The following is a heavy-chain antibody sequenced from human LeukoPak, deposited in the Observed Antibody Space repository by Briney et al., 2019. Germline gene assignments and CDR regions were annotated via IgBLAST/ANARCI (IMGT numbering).Heavy chain of an antibody. CDR1: GFTFSSYG. CDR2: ISYDGSNK. D-gene: IGHD3-10*01. J-gene: IGHJ4*02. Sequence: GGSLRLSCAASGFTFSSYGMHWVRQAPGKGLEWVAVISYDGSNKYYADSVKGRFTISRDNSKNTLYLQMNSLRAEDTAVYYCARDHGLLWFRGGLDYWGQGTLVTVSS. V-gene: IGHV3-30*03. CDR3: ARDHGLLWFRGGLDY.